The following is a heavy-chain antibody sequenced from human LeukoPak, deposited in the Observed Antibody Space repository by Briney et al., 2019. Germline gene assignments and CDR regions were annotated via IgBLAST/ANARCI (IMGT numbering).Heavy chain of an antibody. D-gene: IGHD6-19*01. CDR3: AKDVAVAGLADS. CDR2: ISYDGSHQ. Sequence: QPGGSLRLSCAASGFAFSSYDMHWARQAPGKGLEWVAVISYDGSHQYYIDSVKGRFTISRDNSKNRLFLQMNSLGPEDTAVYYCAKDVAVAGLADSWGQGILVTVSS. CDR1: GFAFSSYD. V-gene: IGHV3-30*18. J-gene: IGHJ4*02.